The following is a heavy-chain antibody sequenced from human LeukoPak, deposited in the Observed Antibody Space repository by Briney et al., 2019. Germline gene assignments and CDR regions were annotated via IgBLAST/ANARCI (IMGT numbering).Heavy chain of an antibody. CDR1: GFSFSTLA. D-gene: IGHD2-2*01. CDR3: AKGGLGYCSSTSCYYFDY. Sequence: PGGSLRLSCSASGFSFSTLAMHWVRQAPGKGLEWVSAISGSGGSTYYADSVKGRFTISRDNSKNTLYLQMNSLRAEDTAVYYCAKGGLGYCSSTSCYYFDYWGQGTLVTVSS. J-gene: IGHJ4*02. V-gene: IGHV3-23*01. CDR2: ISGSGGST.